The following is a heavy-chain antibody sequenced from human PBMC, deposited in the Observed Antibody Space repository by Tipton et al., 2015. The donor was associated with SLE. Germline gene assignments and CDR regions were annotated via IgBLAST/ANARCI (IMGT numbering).Heavy chain of an antibody. CDR1: DGSISSSSYY. CDR2: IYYSGST. CDR3: ARRGRAARGFDY. J-gene: IGHJ4*02. V-gene: IGHV4-39*07. Sequence: LRLSCTVSDGSISSSSYYWDWIRQPPGKGLEWIGSIYYSGSTYYNPSLKSRVTISVDTSKNQFSLKLSSVTAADTAVYYCARRGRAARGFDYWGQGTLVTVSS. D-gene: IGHD6-6*01.